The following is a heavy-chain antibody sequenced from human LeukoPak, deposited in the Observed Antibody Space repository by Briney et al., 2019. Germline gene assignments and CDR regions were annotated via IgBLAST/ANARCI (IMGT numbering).Heavy chain of an antibody. V-gene: IGHV3-30-3*01. J-gene: IGHJ5*02. CDR3: ARGEALGPYSGSWWT. Sequence: GGSLRLSCAASGFTFSTYAMHWVRQAPGKGLEWVAVIAYDGSNKYYADSVKGRFTISRDNSKNTLYLQMNSLRGEDTAVYYCARGEALGPYSGSWWTWGQGTLVTVSS. D-gene: IGHD6-13*01. CDR1: GFTFSTYA. CDR2: IAYDGSNK.